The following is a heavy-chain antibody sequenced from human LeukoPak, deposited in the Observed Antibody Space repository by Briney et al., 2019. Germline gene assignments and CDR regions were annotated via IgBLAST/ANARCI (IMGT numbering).Heavy chain of an antibody. CDR3: AKDEYFRDGYNPGTFDY. CDR1: GFTFSSYE. J-gene: IGHJ4*02. CDR2: ISSSGSTI. D-gene: IGHD5-24*01. Sequence: PGGSLRLSCAASGFTFSSYEMNWVRQAPGKGLEWVSYISSSGSTIYYADSVKGRFTISRDNAKNSLYLQMNSLRAEDTALYYCAKDEYFRDGYNPGTFDYWGQGTLVTVSS. V-gene: IGHV3-48*03.